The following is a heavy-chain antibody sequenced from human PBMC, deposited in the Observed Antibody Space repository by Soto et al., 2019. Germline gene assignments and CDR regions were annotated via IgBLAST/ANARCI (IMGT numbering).Heavy chain of an antibody. CDR3: ARGWSSSSWYGYYFDY. D-gene: IGHD6-13*01. CDR2: INAGNGNT. CDR1: GYTFTSYA. V-gene: IGHV1-3*01. J-gene: IGHJ4*02. Sequence: QVQLVQSGAEVKKPGASVKVSCKASGYTFTSYAMHWVRQAPGQRLEWMGWINAGNGNTKYSQKFQGRVTITRDTLASXAYMELSSLRSEDTAVYYCARGWSSSSWYGYYFDYWGQGTLVTVSS.